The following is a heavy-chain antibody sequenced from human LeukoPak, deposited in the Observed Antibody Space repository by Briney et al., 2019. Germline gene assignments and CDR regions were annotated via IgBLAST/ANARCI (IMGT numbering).Heavy chain of an antibody. V-gene: IGHV3-21*01. D-gene: IGHD3-10*01. CDR2: ISSSSNYI. J-gene: IGHJ4*02. Sequence: GGSLRLSCAASGFTFSYYSMNWVRQAPGKGLEWVSLISSSSNYIYYADSVKGRFTISRDNAKNSLYLQMNSLRAEDTAVFYCARDRWFGELLYPLDYWGQGTLVTVSS. CDR1: GFTFSYYS. CDR3: ARDRWFGELLYPLDY.